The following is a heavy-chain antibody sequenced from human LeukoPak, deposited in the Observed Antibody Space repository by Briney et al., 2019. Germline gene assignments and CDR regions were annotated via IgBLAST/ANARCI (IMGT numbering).Heavy chain of an antibody. CDR3: SRNGLVDFDY. Sequence: GGSLRLSCTASGFAFDDFAMRWLRQPAGKGLEWVGFTRRRAYGGAAEYAASVKGRFIISRDDSKGIAYLQMNSLKTEDTAVYYCSRNGLVDFDYWGQGSRVIVSP. CDR1: GFAFDDFA. V-gene: IGHV3-49*03. CDR2: TRRRAYGGAA. J-gene: IGHJ4*02.